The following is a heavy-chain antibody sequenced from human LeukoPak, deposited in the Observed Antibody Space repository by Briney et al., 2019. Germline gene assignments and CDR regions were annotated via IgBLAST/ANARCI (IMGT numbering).Heavy chain of an antibody. J-gene: IGHJ3*02. CDR1: GYTFTGYY. CDR3: ARDISINTTNAFDI. CDR2: INPNSGGT. V-gene: IGHV1-2*06. Sequence: ASVKVSCKASGYTFTGYYMHWVRQAPGQGLEWMGRINPNSGGTNYAQKFQGRVTMTRDTSISTAYMELSRLGSDDTAVYFCARDISINTTNAFDIWGQGTLVTVSS. D-gene: IGHD3-9*01.